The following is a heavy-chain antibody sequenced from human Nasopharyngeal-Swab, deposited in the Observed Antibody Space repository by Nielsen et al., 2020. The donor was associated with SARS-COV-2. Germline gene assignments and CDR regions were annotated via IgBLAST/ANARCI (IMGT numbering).Heavy chain of an antibody. CDR2: IWYDGSNK. V-gene: IGHV3-33*01. CDR1: GFTFSSYG. Sequence: GGSLRLSCAASGFTFSSYGMHWVRQAPGKGLEWVAVIWYDGSNKYYADSVKGRFTISRDNSKNTLYLQMNSLRAEDTAVYYCARDHGYNAFDIWGQGTMVTVSS. J-gene: IGHJ3*02. D-gene: IGHD5-24*01. CDR3: ARDHGYNAFDI.